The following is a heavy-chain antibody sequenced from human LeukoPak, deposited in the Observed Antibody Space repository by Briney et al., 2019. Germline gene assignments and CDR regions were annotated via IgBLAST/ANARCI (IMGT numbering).Heavy chain of an antibody. V-gene: IGHV1-18*01. D-gene: IGHD3-22*01. CDR2: ISAYNGNT. Sequence: GASVKVSCKASGYTFTSYGINWVRQAPGQGLEWVGWISAYNGNTNYAQKLQGRVTMTTDTSTSTAYMELRSLRSDDTAVYYCARSLNYYDSSGFGAFDIWGQGTMVTVSS. J-gene: IGHJ3*02. CDR1: GYTFTSYG. CDR3: ARSLNYYDSSGFGAFDI.